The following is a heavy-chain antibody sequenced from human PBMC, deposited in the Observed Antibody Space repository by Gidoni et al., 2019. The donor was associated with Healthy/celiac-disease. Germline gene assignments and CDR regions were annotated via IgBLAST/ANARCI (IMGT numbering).Heavy chain of an antibody. CDR3: ARERGSIWSGYYGDGGWFDP. D-gene: IGHD3-3*01. J-gene: IGHJ5*02. V-gene: IGHV1-2*06. Sequence: QVQLVQSGAEVKKPGASVKVSCKASGYTFTGYYMHWVRQAPGQGLEWMGRINPNSGGTTYAQKVQGRVTMTRDTSISTAYMELSRLRSDDTAVYYCARERGSIWSGYYGDGGWFDPWGQGTLVTVSS. CDR2: INPNSGGT. CDR1: GYTFTGYY.